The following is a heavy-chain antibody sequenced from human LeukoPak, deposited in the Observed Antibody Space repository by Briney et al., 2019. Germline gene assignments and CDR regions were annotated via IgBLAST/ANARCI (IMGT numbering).Heavy chain of an antibody. J-gene: IGHJ4*02. Sequence: PSETLSLTCTVSGASINSGSYYWSWIRQPAGRGLEWIGRIYTSGSTDFNPSLKSRVTMSVDTSKNQFSLKVTSVTAADTAVYYCARQRTYYSPFDYWGQGTLVSVSS. D-gene: IGHD3-10*01. CDR1: GASINSGSYY. CDR3: ARQRTYYSPFDY. CDR2: IYTSGST. V-gene: IGHV4-61*02.